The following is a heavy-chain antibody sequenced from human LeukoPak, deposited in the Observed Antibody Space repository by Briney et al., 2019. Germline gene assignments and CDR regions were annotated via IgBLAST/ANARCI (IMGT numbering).Heavy chain of an antibody. D-gene: IGHD1-14*01. CDR1: GYSFSGYW. CDR3: ARQPGSGA. CDR2: IFPGDSDT. Sequence: GESLKISCKASGYSFSGYWIAWVRQMPGKGLEWMGIIFPGDSDTRYSPSFQGQVTISADKATSTVYLQWRTLRASDSAMYYCARQPGSGAWGLGTLVTVSS. J-gene: IGHJ5*02. V-gene: IGHV5-51*01.